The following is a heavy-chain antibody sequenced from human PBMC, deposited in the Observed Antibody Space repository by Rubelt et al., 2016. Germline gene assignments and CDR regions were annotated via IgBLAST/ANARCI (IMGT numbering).Heavy chain of an antibody. Sequence: EVQLLESGGGLVQPGGSLRLSCAASGFTVSSKYMSWVRQAPGKGLEWVSAISGSGGSTYYADSVKGWFTISRYNSKNTLYLQMNSLRAEDTAVYYCAKDRYNWNYTPTADAFDIWGQGTMVTVSS. J-gene: IGHJ3*02. D-gene: IGHD1-7*01. V-gene: IGHV3-23*01. CDR2: ISGSGGST. CDR1: GFTVSSKY. CDR3: AKDRYNWNYTPTADAFDI.